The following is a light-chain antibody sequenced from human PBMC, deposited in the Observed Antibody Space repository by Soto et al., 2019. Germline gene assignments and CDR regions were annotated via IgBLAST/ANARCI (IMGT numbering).Light chain of an antibody. J-gene: IGKJ3*01. CDR3: QQHADYPLS. CDR2: GAS. V-gene: IGKV1-5*03. Sequence: DIQMTQSPSTLSASVGDRVTITCRASPIINNWLAWSQQKPGKAPKVLIYGASTLESGVPSRFSGSGSGTEFTLTINGLQPDDVATYYCQQHADYPLSFGPGTKVDV. CDR1: PIINNW.